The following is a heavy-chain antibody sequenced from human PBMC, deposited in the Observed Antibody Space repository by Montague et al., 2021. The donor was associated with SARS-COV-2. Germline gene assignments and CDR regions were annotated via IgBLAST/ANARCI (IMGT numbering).Heavy chain of an antibody. J-gene: IGHJ6*02. V-gene: IGHV4-59*01. CDR2: IHYSGTT. Sequence: SETLSLTCTVSGGPISRNYWNWIRQPPGKGLEWMGYIHYSGTTNCNPSLKSRVTMSVDTSKNQFSLKLNSVTAADTAVYYCARGGGKVADHYYDGMDVWGLGTTVTVSS. D-gene: IGHD4-23*01. CDR3: ARGGGKVADHYYDGMDV. CDR1: GGPISRNY.